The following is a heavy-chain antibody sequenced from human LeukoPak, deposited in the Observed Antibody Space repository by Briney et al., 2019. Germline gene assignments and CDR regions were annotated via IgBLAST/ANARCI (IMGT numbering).Heavy chain of an antibody. CDR1: GFIFSSYS. V-gene: IGHV3-21*01. CDR2: ISSSSSYI. J-gene: IGHJ4*02. D-gene: IGHD3-16*02. Sequence: RTGGSLRLSCAASGFIFSSYSMNWVRQVPGKGLEWVSSISSSSSYIYYADSVKGRFTISRDNAKNSLFLQMNSLRAEDTAVYYCARGSFLITFGGFIGWGQGTLVTVSS. CDR3: ARGSFLITFGGFIG.